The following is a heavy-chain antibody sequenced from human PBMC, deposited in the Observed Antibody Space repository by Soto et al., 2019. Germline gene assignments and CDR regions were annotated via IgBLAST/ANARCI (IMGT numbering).Heavy chain of an antibody. CDR3: ARGGIFGVVIWGWFDP. D-gene: IGHD3-3*01. Sequence: QVQLVQSGAEVKKPGSSVKVSCKASGGTFSGYAISWVRQAPGQGLEWMGGIIPIFGTANYAQKFQGRVTITADKSTSTAYMELSSLRSEDTAVYYCARGGIFGVVIWGWFDPWGQGTLVTVSS. CDR1: GGTFSGYA. V-gene: IGHV1-69*06. J-gene: IGHJ5*02. CDR2: IIPIFGTA.